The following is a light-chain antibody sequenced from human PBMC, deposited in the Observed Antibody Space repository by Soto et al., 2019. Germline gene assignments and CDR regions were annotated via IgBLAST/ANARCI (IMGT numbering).Light chain of an antibody. V-gene: IGLV2-8*01. CDR2: EVS. CDR3: SSYAGSNFYV. Sequence: QSMLTQPPSASGSPGQSVTISCTGTSSDVGGYNYVSWYQQHPGKAPKLMIYEVSKRPSGVPDRFSGSKSGNTASLTVSGLQAEDEADYYCSSYAGSNFYVFGTGTKVTVL. CDR1: SSDVGGYNY. J-gene: IGLJ1*01.